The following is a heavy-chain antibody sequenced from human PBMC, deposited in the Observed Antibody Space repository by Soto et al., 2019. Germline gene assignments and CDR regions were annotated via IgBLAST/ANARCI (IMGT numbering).Heavy chain of an antibody. V-gene: IGHV4-30-4*01. D-gene: IGHD3-10*01. CDR3: AREGGDYNWFDP. CDR2: IYYSGST. CDR1: GGSISSGDYY. Sequence: SETLSLTCTVSGGSISSGDYYWSWIRQPPGKGLEWIGYIYYSGSTYYNPSLKSRVTISVDTSKNQFSLKLSSVTAADTAVYYCAREGGDYNWFDPWGQGTLVSVS. J-gene: IGHJ5*02.